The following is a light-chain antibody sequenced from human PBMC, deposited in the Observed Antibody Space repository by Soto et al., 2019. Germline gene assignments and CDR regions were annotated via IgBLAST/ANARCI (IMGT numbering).Light chain of an antibody. CDR1: QSISSY. J-gene: IGKJ5*01. CDR3: QQSYIVPLT. Sequence: DIQMTQSPSSLSASVGDRVTITCRASQSISSYLNGYQQKTGKAPKLLIYVASSLHSGVPSRFSGSGSGTDFTLTISNLQPEDFATYYCQQSYIVPLTFGQGTRLEIK. CDR2: VAS. V-gene: IGKV1-39*01.